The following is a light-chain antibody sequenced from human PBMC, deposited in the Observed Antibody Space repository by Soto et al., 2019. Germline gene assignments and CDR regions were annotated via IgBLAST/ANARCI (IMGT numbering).Light chain of an antibody. J-gene: IGKJ4*01. CDR2: AVS. CDR3: QQSYSIPVT. Sequence: DIQMTQSPSSLSASIGDRVTITCRASQSIDTYLNWYQKKPGKAPNLLIYAVSNLESGVPSRISGSVSGTDFTLTITSLEVEDFATYYGQQSYSIPVTFGGGTRVEIK. CDR1: QSIDTY. V-gene: IGKV1-39*01.